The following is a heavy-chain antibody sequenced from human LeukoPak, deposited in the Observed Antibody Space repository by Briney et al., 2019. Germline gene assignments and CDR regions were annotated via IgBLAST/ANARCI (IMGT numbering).Heavy chain of an antibody. V-gene: IGHV1-2*02. CDR3: ARPSYGDYTKYYYYYGMDV. CDR2: INPNSGGT. J-gene: IGHJ6*02. CDR1: GYTFTGCY. Sequence: ASVKVSCKASGYTFTGCYMHWVRQAPGQGLEWMGWINPNSGGTNYAQKFQGRVTMTRDTSISTAYMELSRLRSDDAAVYYCARPSYGDYTKYYYYYGMDVWGQGTTVTVSS. D-gene: IGHD4-17*01.